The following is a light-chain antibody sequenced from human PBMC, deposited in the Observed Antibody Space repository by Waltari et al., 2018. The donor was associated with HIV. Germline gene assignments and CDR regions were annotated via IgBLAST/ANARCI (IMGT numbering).Light chain of an antibody. CDR1: DSDFGLYNF. Sequence: AVTQPASVSGLPGQSTTISCTGDDSDFGLYNFVSWYQQHSGKPPRLILYDVERRASGVSDRFSGSMSGNTASLTISGLRAEDEGHYYCASFTGDNTVIFGGGTEVTVL. V-gene: IGLV2-14*03. J-gene: IGLJ2*01. CDR2: DVE. CDR3: ASFTGDNTVI.